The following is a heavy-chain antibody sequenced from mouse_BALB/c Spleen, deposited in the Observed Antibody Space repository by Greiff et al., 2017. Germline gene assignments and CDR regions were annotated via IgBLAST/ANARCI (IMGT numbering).Heavy chain of an antibody. CDR1: GFTFSSYA. Sequence: EVQRVESGGGLVKPGGSLKLSCAASGFTFSSYAMSWVRQTPEKRLEWVASISSGGSTYYPDSVKGRFTISRDNARNILYLQMSSLRSEDTAMYYCAREDYYGSSSWFAYWGQGTLVTVSA. CDR3: AREDYYGSSSWFAY. V-gene: IGHV5-6-5*01. CDR2: ISSGGST. J-gene: IGHJ3*01. D-gene: IGHD1-1*01.